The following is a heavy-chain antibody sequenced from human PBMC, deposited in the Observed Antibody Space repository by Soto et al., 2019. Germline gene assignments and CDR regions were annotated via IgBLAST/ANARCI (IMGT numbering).Heavy chain of an antibody. CDR2: IQSGGTT. CDR1: GFTVISKY. Sequence: PVGFLRLSCAASGFTVISKYMTWVRQAPGKGLEWVSLIQSGGTTYYADSVKGRFTISRDTSENTLHLQMDSLRVEDTAVYYCARDDVLCDGGRCYGIPLDVWGTGTTVTVSS. V-gene: IGHV3-66*01. J-gene: IGHJ6*04. D-gene: IGHD2-15*01. CDR3: ARDDVLCDGGRCYGIPLDV.